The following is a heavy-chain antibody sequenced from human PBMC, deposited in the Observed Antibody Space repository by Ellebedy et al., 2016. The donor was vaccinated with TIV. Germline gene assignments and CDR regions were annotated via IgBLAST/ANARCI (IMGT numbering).Heavy chain of an antibody. J-gene: IGHJ5*01. CDR2: INPISGGA. V-gene: IGHV1-2*02. CDR3: ARGMWYDS. CDR1: GYTFIGYY. Sequence: AASVKVSCKASGYTFIGYYLHWVRQAPGQGLEWMGWINPISGGAYYAQKFQGRVTMTRDKSISTAYMDLWRLTFDDTAVYYCARGMWYDSWGQGTLVTVSS.